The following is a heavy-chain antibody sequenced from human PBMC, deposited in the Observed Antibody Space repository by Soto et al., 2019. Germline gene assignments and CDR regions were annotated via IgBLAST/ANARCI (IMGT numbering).Heavy chain of an antibody. CDR1: GFTFSSYG. CDR3: ARDLDVWSGYYLFDY. Sequence: QVQLVESGGGVVQTGRSLRLSCAASGFTFSSYGMHWVRQAPGKGLEWVAVIWFDGSNKYYADSVKGRFTISRDNSKNTLYLQMNSLRAEDTAIYYCARDLDVWSGYYLFDYWGQGTLVTVSS. D-gene: IGHD3-3*01. CDR2: IWFDGSNK. J-gene: IGHJ4*02. V-gene: IGHV3-33*01.